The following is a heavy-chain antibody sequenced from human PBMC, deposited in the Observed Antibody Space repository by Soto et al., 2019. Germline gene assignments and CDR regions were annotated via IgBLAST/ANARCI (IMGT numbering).Heavy chain of an antibody. J-gene: IGHJ5*02. D-gene: IGHD6-13*01. CDR3: ATYSSSWYNWFDP. CDR1: GGTFSSYA. CDR2: IIPIYGTA. Sequence: QVQLVQSGAEVKKPGSSVKVSCKASGGTFSSYAISWLRQAPGQGLEWMGGIIPIYGTANYAQKFQGRVTITAYESTSTAYMELSSLRSEDTAVYYCATYSSSWYNWFDPWGQGTLVTVSS. V-gene: IGHV1-69*01.